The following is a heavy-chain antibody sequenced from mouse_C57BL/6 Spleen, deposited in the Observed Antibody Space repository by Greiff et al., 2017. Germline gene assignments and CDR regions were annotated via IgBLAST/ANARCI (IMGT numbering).Heavy chain of an antibody. CDR1: GFTFSDYG. CDR3: ATGTWAYAIDD. Sequence: EVQLVESGGGLVKPGASLKLSCAASGFTFSDYGIHWVRQAPGKGLEWVAYISSGSSTNYYADTVKGRFTISRDNAKITLFLQMTSLRSEDTAMYFCATGTWAYAIDDWGQGTSVTVSS. V-gene: IGHV5-17*01. CDR2: ISSGSSTN. J-gene: IGHJ4*01.